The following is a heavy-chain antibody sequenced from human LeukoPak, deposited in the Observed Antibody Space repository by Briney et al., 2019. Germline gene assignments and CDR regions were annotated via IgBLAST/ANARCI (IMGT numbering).Heavy chain of an antibody. CDR2: ISSNGGST. D-gene: IGHD4-17*01. V-gene: IGHV3-64*01. J-gene: IGHJ4*02. CDR1: GFTFSSYA. CDR3: ARGARYYGDPTREEDY. Sequence: GGSLRLSCAASGFTFSSYAMHWVRQAPGKGLEYVSAISSNGGSTYYANSVKGRFTISRDNSKNTLYLQMGSLRAEDMAVYYCARGARYYGDPTREEDYWGQGTLVTVSS.